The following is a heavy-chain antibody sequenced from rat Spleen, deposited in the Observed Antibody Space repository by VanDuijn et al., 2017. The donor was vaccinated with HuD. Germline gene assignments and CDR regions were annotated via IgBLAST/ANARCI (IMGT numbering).Heavy chain of an antibody. V-gene: IGHV3-1*01. CDR2: ISYSGST. D-gene: IGHD4-3*01. Sequence: EVQLQESGPGLVKPSQSLSLTCSVTGYSITSNYWGWIRKFPGNKMEWMGYISYSGSTSYNPSRKSRISITRDTSKNQFFLQLNSVTTEDTATYYCARHQGNSGYDYWGQGVMVTVSS. CDR3: ARHQGNSGYDY. CDR1: GYSITSNY. J-gene: IGHJ2*01.